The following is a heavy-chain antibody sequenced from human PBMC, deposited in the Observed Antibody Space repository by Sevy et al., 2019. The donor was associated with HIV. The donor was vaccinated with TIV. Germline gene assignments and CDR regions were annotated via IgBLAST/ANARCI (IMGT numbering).Heavy chain of an antibody. J-gene: IGHJ4*02. CDR2: IHHSGGT. CDR1: GGSISSSDSY. D-gene: IGHD5-12*01. Sequence: SETLSLTCTVSGGSISSSDSYWSWIRQPPGKGLEWIGYIHHSGGTYYNPFLKSRVAMSVDTSEKQFSLKLSFLTAAYTAVYYCASKRGYNHGPFDYWGQGTLVTVSS. CDR3: ASKRGYNHGPFDY. V-gene: IGHV4-30-4*01.